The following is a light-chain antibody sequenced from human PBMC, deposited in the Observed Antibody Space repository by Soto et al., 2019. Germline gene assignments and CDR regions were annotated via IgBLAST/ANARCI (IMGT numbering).Light chain of an antibody. CDR2: GAS. Sequence: EIVMTQSPATLSVTTRERATLSCRASQSVSSNLAWYQQKPGQAPRLLIYGASTRATGIPARFSGSGSGTEFTLTISSLQSEDFAVYYCQQYNNWPPTFGQGSMVDIK. CDR3: QQYNNWPPT. CDR1: QSVSSN. J-gene: IGKJ1*01. V-gene: IGKV3-15*01.